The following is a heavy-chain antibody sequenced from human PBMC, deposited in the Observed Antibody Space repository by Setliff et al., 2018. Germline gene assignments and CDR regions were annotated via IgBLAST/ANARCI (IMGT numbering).Heavy chain of an antibody. V-gene: IGHV3-66*03. J-gene: IGHJ4*02. D-gene: IGHD2-8*01. CDR1: GFVVSNNE. CDR2: TYASGAT. CDR3: AKVKKPLIRGSGFDY. Sequence: GGSLRLSCAASGFVVSNNEMSWVRQAPEKGLEWVSVTYASGATNYADSVKGRFTISRDNSENTLFLQMTSLRPEDTGIYYCAKVKKPLIRGSGFDYWGRGTLVTVSS.